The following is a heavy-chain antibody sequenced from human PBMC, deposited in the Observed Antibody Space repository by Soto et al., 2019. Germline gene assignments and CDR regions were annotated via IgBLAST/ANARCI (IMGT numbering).Heavy chain of an antibody. CDR3: ARGSTGEVGEYYFDY. V-gene: IGHV4-59*01. D-gene: IGHD3-10*01. CDR2: IYYSGST. CDR1: GGSISSYY. Sequence: SETLSLTCTVSGGSISSYYWSWIRQPPGKGLEWIGYIYYSGSTNYNPSLKSRVTISVDTSKNQFSLKLSSVTAADTAVYYCARGSTGEVGEYYFDYWGQGTLVTVSS. J-gene: IGHJ4*02.